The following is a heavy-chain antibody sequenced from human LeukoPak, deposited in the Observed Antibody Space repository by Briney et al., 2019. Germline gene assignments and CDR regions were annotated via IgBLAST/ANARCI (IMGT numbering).Heavy chain of an antibody. CDR2: ISGSGDST. CDR3: AKTRRLAYCGGDCSSYWYFDL. Sequence: GGSLRLSCAASGFTFSSYEMNWVRQAPGKGLEWVSGISGSGDSTYYADSVKGRFTISRDNSKNTLYLQMNSLRAEDTAVYYCAKTRRLAYCGGDCSSYWYFDLWGRGTLVTVSS. V-gene: IGHV3-23*01. J-gene: IGHJ2*01. D-gene: IGHD2-21*02. CDR1: GFTFSSYE.